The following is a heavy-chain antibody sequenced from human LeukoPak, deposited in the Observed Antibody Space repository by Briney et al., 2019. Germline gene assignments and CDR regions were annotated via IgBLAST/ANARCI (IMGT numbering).Heavy chain of an antibody. CDR2: IYTSGST. J-gene: IGHJ4*02. CDR1: GGSISSGSYY. Sequence: SETLSLTCTVSGGSISSGSYYWSWIRQPAGKGLEWIGRIYTSGSTNYNPSLKSRVTISVDTSKNQFSLKLSSVTAADTAVYYCARDRYRSAGTYPLDYWGQGILVTVSS. CDR3: ARDRYRSAGTYPLDY. V-gene: IGHV4-61*02. D-gene: IGHD3-10*01.